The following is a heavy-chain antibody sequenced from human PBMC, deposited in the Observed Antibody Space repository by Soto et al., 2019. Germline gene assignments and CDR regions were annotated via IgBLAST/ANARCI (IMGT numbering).Heavy chain of an antibody. J-gene: IGHJ3*01. CDR2: IDYYGST. D-gene: IGHD3-9*01. CDR1: GGSISGYY. Sequence: SETLSLTCTVSGGSISGYYWSWIRQTPGKGLEWIGYIDYYGSTKYNPSLKSRVTISVDTSKKQFPLNLGSVTAADTAIYYCARYFDWPSRFDLWGQGTMVTGSS. V-gene: IGHV4-59*01. CDR3: ARYFDWPSRFDL.